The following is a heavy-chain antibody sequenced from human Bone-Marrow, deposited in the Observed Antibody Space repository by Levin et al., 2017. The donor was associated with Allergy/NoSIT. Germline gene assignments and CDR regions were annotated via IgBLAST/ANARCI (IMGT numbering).Heavy chain of an antibody. V-gene: IGHV5-51*01. CDR2: IYPGDSDT. Sequence: PGGSLRLSCEGSGYSFNTYWIAWVRQMPGKGLEWMGIIYPGDSDTRYSPSFQGQVTISADKSITTAYLQWSSLKASDTAMYYCARLSSSWYIPYWGHGTLVTVSS. CDR1: GYSFNTYW. D-gene: IGHD6-13*01. J-gene: IGHJ4*01. CDR3: ARLSSSWYIPY.